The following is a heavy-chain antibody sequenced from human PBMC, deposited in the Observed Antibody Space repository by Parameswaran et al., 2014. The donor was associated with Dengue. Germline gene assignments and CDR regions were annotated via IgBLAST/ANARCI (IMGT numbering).Heavy chain of an antibody. V-gene: IGHV3-23*03. CDR2: IYSGGSST. D-gene: IGHD2-2*01. CDR1: GFTFSSYA. Sequence: GGSLRLSCAASGFTFSSYAMSWVRQAPGKGLEWVSVIYSGGSSTYYADSVKGRFTISRDNSKNTLYLQMNSLRAEDTAVYYCAKGLEKVVVVPAAFAEAFDIWGQGTMVTVSS. CDR3: AKGLEKVVVVPAAFAEAFDI. J-gene: IGHJ3*02.